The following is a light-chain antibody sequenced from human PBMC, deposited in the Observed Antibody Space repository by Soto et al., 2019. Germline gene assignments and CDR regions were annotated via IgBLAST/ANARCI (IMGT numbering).Light chain of an antibody. CDR3: QHYDNTPPSVT. CDR2: GAS. CDR1: QSVSSDY. Sequence: EIVLTQSPDTLSLSPGERATPSCRASQSVSSDYIVWYQQKPGLPPRLLIYGASRRATGIPDRFSGSGSGTDFILTISRLEPEDFAVYYCQHYDNTPPSVTFGPGTKVDIK. V-gene: IGKV3-20*01. J-gene: IGKJ3*01.